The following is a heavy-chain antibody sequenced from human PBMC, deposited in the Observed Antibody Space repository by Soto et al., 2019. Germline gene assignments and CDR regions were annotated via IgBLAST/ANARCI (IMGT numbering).Heavy chain of an antibody. CDR3: AREMAALNYFDY. D-gene: IGHD2-15*01. CDR2: TSHDERKI. V-gene: IGHV3-33*01. J-gene: IGHJ4*02. Sequence: GGSLRLSCAASGFTFSDYAMDWVRQAPGKGLEWVALTSHDERKISYADSVKGRFTISRDNAKNSLYLQMNSLRAEDTAVYYCAREMAALNYFDYWGQGTLVTVSS. CDR1: GFTFSDYA.